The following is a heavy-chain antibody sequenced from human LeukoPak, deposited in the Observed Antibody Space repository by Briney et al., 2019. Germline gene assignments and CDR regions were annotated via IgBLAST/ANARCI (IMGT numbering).Heavy chain of an antibody. Sequence: GESLKISCKASGYSFTSYWIGWVRQMPGKGLEWMGIIYPYDSDTRYSPSFQGQVTISADKSISTAYLQWSNLKASDTAMYYCARHIGYSAWNPDYWGQGTPVTVSS. D-gene: IGHD5-12*01. CDR1: GYSFTSYW. CDR3: ARHIGYSAWNPDY. CDR2: IYPYDSDT. J-gene: IGHJ4*02. V-gene: IGHV5-51*01.